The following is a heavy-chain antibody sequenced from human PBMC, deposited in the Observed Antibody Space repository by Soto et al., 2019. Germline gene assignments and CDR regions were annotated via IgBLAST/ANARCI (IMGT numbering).Heavy chain of an antibody. J-gene: IGHJ6*02. D-gene: IGHD3-3*01. Sequence: PGESLKISCKGSGYSFTSYWISWVRQMPGKGLEWKGRIDPSDSYTNYSPSFQGHVTISADKSISTAYLQWSSLKASDTAMYYCARHFRHYDFWSAPVPTYYYYYGMDVWGQGTTVTVSS. CDR1: GYSFTSYW. CDR2: IDPSDSYT. CDR3: ARHFRHYDFWSAPVPTYYYYYGMDV. V-gene: IGHV5-10-1*01.